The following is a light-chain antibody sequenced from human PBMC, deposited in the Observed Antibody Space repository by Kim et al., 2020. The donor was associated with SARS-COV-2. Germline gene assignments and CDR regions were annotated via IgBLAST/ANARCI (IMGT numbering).Light chain of an antibody. CDR1: QDIRKF. CDR3: QQYNNLQAIT. CDR2: DAS. Sequence: SVGESVTITCQASQDIRKFLNWYQHKPGKAPELLISDASTLRTGVPSRFSGSASGTHFTFTISNLQPEDIATYYCQQYNNLQAITFGQGTRLEIK. V-gene: IGKV1-33*01. J-gene: IGKJ5*01.